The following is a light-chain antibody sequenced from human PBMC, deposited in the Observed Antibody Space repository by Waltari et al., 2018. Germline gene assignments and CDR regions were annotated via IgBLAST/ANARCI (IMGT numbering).Light chain of an antibody. J-gene: IGKJ1*01. CDR1: QRVGSK. V-gene: IGKV3-15*01. Sequence: EIVMTQSPATLSVSPGERATLSCRASQRVGSKLAWYQQKPGPAPRLLVYGASTRATGIPARFSGGGSGTEFTLTISSLQSEDFAVYYCHQYNNWPRTFGQGTKVEIK. CDR3: HQYNNWPRT. CDR2: GAS.